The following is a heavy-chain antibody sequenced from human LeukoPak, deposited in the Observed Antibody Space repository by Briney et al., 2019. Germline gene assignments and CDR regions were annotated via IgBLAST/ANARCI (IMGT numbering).Heavy chain of an antibody. D-gene: IGHD3-16*02. CDR3: ARGSPIMITFGGVIVREFVY. CDR1: GYTFTGYY. J-gene: IGHJ4*02. CDR2: INPNSGGT. V-gene: IGHV1-2*02. Sequence: PEASVKVSCKASGYTFTGYYMHWVRQAPGQGLERMGWINPNSGGTNYAQKFQGRVTMTRDTSISTAYMELSRLRSDDTAVYYCARGSPIMITFGGVIVREFVYWGQGTLVTVSS.